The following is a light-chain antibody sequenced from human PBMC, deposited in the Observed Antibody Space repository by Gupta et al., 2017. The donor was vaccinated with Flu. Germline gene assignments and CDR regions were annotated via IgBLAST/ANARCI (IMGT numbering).Light chain of an antibody. J-gene: IGKJ3*01. Sequence: SASTGDRVTITCRASQGISSYLAWYQQKPGKAPKLLIYAASTLQSGVPSRFSGSGSGTDFTLTISCLQSEDFATYYCQQYYSYPRTFGPGTKVDIK. CDR1: QGISSY. V-gene: IGKV1-8*01. CDR3: QQYYSYPRT. CDR2: AAS.